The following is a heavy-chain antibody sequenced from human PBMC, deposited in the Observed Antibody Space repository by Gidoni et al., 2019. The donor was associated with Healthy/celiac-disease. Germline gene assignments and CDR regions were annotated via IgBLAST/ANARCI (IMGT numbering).Heavy chain of an antibody. Sequence: QVQLQESGPGLVKPSEPLSLTCTVSGVSISSYYWSWIRQPPGKGLEWIGYIDYSGSTNYNPSLKSRVIISVDTSKNQFSLKLSSVTAAGTAVYYCARTIFGVVKYYYMDVWGKGTTVTVSS. CDR2: IDYSGST. V-gene: IGHV4-59*01. D-gene: IGHD3-3*01. CDR3: ARTIFGVVKYYYMDV. CDR1: GVSISSYY. J-gene: IGHJ6*03.